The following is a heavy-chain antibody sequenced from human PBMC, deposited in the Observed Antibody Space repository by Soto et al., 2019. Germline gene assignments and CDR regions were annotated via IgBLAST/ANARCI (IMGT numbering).Heavy chain of an antibody. D-gene: IGHD6-19*01. CDR2: IYPGDSDT. Sequence: PGESLKISCKASGYSFTTYWIGWVRQMPGKGLEWMGIIYPGDSDTKYSPSLQSQDSISADTSISTAYLQWTSLKASDTAMFYCARSMRGAYSSGWYSPSGYYNYGIDVWGQGTKVTVSS. CDR1: GYSFTTYW. V-gene: IGHV5-51*01. CDR3: ARSMRGAYSSGWYSPSGYYNYGIDV. J-gene: IGHJ6*02.